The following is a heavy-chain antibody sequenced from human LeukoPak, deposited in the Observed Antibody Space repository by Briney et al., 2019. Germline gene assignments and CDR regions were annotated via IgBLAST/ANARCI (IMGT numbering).Heavy chain of an antibody. Sequence: GSLRLSCTASGFTFGDYAMIWVRQAPGKGLEWVGFIRSKAYGGTTEYAASVKGRFTISREDSNSVAYVQMNSLKTEDTAVYYCTARRGGSRLDYWGQGTLVTVSS. CDR2: IRSKAYGGTT. V-gene: IGHV3-49*04. CDR3: TARRGGSRLDY. CDR1: GFTFGDYA. J-gene: IGHJ4*02. D-gene: IGHD1-26*01.